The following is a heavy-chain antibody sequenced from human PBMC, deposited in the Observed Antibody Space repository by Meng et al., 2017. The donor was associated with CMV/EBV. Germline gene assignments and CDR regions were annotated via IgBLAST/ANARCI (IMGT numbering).Heavy chain of an antibody. J-gene: IGHJ4*02. CDR2: MNPNSGNT. Sequence: ASVKVSCKASGYTFTGYDINWVRQATGQGLEWMGWMNPNSGNTGYAQKFQGRVTITRNSSISTAYMELRSLRSDDTAVYYCARDHYYDSSGYSDYWGQGTLVTVSS. CDR1: GYTFTGYD. CDR3: ARDHYYDSSGYSDY. D-gene: IGHD3-22*01. V-gene: IGHV1-8*03.